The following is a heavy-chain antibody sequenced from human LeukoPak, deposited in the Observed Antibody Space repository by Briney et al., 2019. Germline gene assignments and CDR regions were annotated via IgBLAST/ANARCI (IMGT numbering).Heavy chain of an antibody. CDR3: TRDGPGLPSAYYYYMDV. D-gene: IGHD2-15*01. CDR2: IYTSGST. J-gene: IGHJ6*03. V-gene: IGHV4-61*02. Sequence: SETLSLTCTVSGGSISSGSYYWSWIRQPAGKGLEWIGRIYTSGSTNYNPSLKSRVTISVDTSKNQFSLKLSSVTAADTAVYYCTRDGPGLPSAYYYYMDVWGKGTTVTVSS. CDR1: GGSISSGSYY.